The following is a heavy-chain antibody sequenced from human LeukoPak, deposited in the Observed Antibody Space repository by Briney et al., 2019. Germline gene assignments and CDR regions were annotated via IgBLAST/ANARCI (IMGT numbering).Heavy chain of an antibody. V-gene: IGHV3-64D*06. Sequence: SGGSLRLSCSASGFTFSSYTIHWVRQAPGKGLEFVSAITSNGGSAYYADSVKGRFTISRDNSKNTVYLQMSSLRAEDTAVYYCVLVRGYFDSSGSDYWGQGTLVTVSS. CDR3: VLVRGYFDSSGSDY. CDR2: ITSNGGSA. J-gene: IGHJ4*02. CDR1: GFTFSSYT. D-gene: IGHD3-9*01.